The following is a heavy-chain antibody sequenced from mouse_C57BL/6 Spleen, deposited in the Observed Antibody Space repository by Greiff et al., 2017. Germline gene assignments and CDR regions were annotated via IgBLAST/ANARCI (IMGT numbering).Heavy chain of an antibody. CDR2: ILPGSGST. J-gene: IGHJ3*01. D-gene: IGHD1-1*01. CDR1: GYTFTGYW. Sequence: QVHVKRSGAELMKPGASVKLSCKATGYTFTGYWIEWVKQRPGHGLEWIGEILPGSGSTNYNEKFKGKATFTADTSSNTAYMQLSSLTTEDSAIYYCARKDHYYGSSYDAYWGQGTLVTVSA. V-gene: IGHV1-9*01. CDR3: ARKDHYYGSSYDAY.